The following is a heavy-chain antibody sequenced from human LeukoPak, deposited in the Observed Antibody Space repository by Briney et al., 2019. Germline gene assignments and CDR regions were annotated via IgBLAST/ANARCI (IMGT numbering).Heavy chain of an antibody. CDR1: GFTVSSNY. Sequence: PGGSLRLSCAASGFTVSSNYMSWVRQAPGKGLEWVSVIYSGGSTYYADSVKGRFTISRDNPKNTLYLQMNSLRAEDTAVYYCASPQGGSSAYYFDYWGQGTLVTVSS. CDR3: ASPQGGSSAYYFDY. D-gene: IGHD6-6*01. V-gene: IGHV3-66*01. J-gene: IGHJ4*02. CDR2: IYSGGST.